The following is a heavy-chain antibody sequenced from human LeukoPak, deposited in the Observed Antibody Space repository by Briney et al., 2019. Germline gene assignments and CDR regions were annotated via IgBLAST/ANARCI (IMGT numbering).Heavy chain of an antibody. V-gene: IGHV4-59*12. CDR2: IFDSGST. CDR3: ARVSRVPAAMGYYYYYMDV. J-gene: IGHJ6*03. Sequence: PSETLSLTCTVSDGSITGYYWSWIRQSPGKGLEWIGYIFDSGSTNYNPSLQSRVTISVDRSKNQFSLKLSSVTAADTAVYYCARVSRVPAAMGYYYYYMDVWGKGTTVTVSS. CDR1: DGSITGYY. D-gene: IGHD2-2*01.